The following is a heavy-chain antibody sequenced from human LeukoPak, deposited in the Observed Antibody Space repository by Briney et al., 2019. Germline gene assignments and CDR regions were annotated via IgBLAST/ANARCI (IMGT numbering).Heavy chain of an antibody. Sequence: GGSLRLSCAASGFTFSSYWMHWVRQAPGKGLVWVSRISNNGSSTSYADSVKGRFTISRDNAKNTLYLQLSSLRAEDTAVYFCARGFYYYDSSGYSYGMDVWGQGTTVTVSS. CDR2: ISNNGSST. J-gene: IGHJ6*02. D-gene: IGHD3-22*01. CDR3: ARGFYYYDSSGYSYGMDV. V-gene: IGHV3-74*01. CDR1: GFTFSSYW.